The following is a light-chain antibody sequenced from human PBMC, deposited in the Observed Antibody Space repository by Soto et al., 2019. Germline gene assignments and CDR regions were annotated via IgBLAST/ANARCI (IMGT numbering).Light chain of an antibody. CDR1: QGISSY. CDR2: AAS. CDR3: QQLNSYPFIT. Sequence: DIQLTRSRSFLCASVGARLTITCRASQGISSYLAWYQQKPGKAPKLLIYAASTLQSGVPSRFSGSGSGTEFTLTISSLQPEDFATYYCQQLNSYPFITFGQGTRLEIK. J-gene: IGKJ5*01. V-gene: IGKV1-9*01.